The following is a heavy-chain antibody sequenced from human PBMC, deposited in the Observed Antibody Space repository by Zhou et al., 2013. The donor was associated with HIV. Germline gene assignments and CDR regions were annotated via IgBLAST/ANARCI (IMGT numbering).Heavy chain of an antibody. CDR2: IYHSGSF. Sequence: QVQLQESGPGLMKPSETLSLTCTVSGGSVSAYYWSWLRQPAGKELEWIGRIYHSGSFNYNPSLQSRVAMSIDTPXNHFSLRLTSVTAADTALYYCARDRGPRSFDSWGPGTLVTVSS. J-gene: IGHJ4*02. CDR3: ARDRGPRSFDS. V-gene: IGHV4-4*07. CDR1: GGSVSAYY. D-gene: IGHD3-10*01.